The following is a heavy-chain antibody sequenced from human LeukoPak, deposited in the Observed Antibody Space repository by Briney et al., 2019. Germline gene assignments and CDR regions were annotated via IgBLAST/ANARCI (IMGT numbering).Heavy chain of an antibody. CDR1: GGTFSSEA. CDR3: ARGETILNWFDP. V-gene: IGHV1-69*05. D-gene: IGHD1-1*01. Sequence: SVKVSCKASGGTFSSEAFIWVRPAPGQGLEWMGGIIPIFGRADYAQRFQDIVSITTDESTSTVYMELSSLRSEDTAVYYCARGETILNWFDPWGQGTLVTVSS. J-gene: IGHJ5*02. CDR2: IIPIFGRA.